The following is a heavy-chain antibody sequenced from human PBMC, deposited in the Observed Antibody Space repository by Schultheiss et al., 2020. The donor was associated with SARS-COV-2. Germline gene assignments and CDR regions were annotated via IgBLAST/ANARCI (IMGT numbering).Heavy chain of an antibody. CDR2: IYYSGST. V-gene: IGHV4-59*08. CDR3: ARHAVGGYYSRYFDY. D-gene: IGHD3-22*01. CDR1: GGSISIYY. Sequence: SETLSLSCSVSGGSISIYYWSWIRQPPGKGLEWIGYIYYSGSTNYNPSLKSRVTISVDTSKNQFSLKLSSVTAADTAVYYCARHAVGGYYSRYFDYWGQGTLVTVSS. J-gene: IGHJ4*02.